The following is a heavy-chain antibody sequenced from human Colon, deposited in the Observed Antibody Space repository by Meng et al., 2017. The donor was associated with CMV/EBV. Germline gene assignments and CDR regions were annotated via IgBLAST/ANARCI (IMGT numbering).Heavy chain of an antibody. J-gene: IGHJ3*02. V-gene: IGHV6-1*01. D-gene: IGHD1-26*01. CDR3: ARDLPIVGAKAFDI. CDR2: TYYRSKWYN. CDR1: GDSVSSNSAA. Sequence: SETLSLTCAIFGDSVSSNSAAWNWIRQSPSRGLEWLGRTYYRSKWYNDYAVSVKSRITINPDTSKNQFSLQLNSVTPEDTAVYYCARDLPIVGAKAFDIWGQGTMVTVSS.